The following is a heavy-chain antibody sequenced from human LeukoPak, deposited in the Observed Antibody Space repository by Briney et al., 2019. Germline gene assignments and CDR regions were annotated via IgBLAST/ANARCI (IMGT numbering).Heavy chain of an antibody. J-gene: IGHJ4*02. CDR1: GFAFRDYA. D-gene: IGHD6-25*01. V-gene: IGHV3-49*04. Sequence: PGRSLRPSCTAPGFAFRDYAMSWVRQAPGGGLGWEGFIRNKVNGGTADYAASVKGRFTISRDDSKTIAYLQMNSLKTEDTAVYYCSRAYSTGWLGINDYWGQGALVTVSS. CDR3: SRAYSTGWLGINDY. CDR2: IRNKVNGGTA.